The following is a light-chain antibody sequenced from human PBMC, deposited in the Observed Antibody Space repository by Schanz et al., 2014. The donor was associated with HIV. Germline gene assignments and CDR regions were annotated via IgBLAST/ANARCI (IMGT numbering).Light chain of an antibody. Sequence: QSALTQPPSASGSPGQSVTISCTGTSSDVGNYNYVSWYQQYPGKAPKLIIYDVTKRPSGVPDRFSGSKSGNTASLTVSGLQADDEADYYCSSYAATSNVLFGGGTKLTVL. CDR3: SSYAATSNVL. J-gene: IGLJ3*02. CDR2: DVT. V-gene: IGLV2-8*01. CDR1: SSDVGNYNY.